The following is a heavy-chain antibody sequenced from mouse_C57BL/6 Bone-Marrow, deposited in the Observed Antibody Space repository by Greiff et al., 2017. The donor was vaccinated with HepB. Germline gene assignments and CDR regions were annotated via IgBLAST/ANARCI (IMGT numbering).Heavy chain of an antibody. J-gene: IGHJ3*01. CDR1: GYSITSGYY. D-gene: IGHD1-1*01. CDR3: AREPYYYGSSFAY. V-gene: IGHV3-6*01. Sequence: VQLKESGPGLVKPSQSLSLTCSVTGYSITSGYYWNWIRQFPGNKLEWMGYISYDGSNNYNPSLKNRISITRDTSKNQFFLKLNSVTTEDTATYYCAREPYYYGSSFAYWGQGTLVTVSA. CDR2: ISYDGSN.